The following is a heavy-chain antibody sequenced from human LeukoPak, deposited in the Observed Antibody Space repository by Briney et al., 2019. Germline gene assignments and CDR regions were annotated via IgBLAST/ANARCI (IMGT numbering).Heavy chain of an antibody. CDR2: INHSGNT. Sequence: SETLSLTCAVYGGSFSGYYWSWIRQPPGKGLEWIWEINHSGNTNYNPSLKSRVTISVDASKHQFSLKLSSVTAADKAVYYCARGGTVAETYNWFDPWGQGTLVTVSS. J-gene: IGHJ5*02. CDR3: ARGGTVAETYNWFDP. CDR1: GGSFSGYY. D-gene: IGHD6-19*01. V-gene: IGHV4-34*01.